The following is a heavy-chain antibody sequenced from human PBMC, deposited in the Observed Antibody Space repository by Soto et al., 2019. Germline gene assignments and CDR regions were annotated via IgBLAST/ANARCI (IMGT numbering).Heavy chain of an antibody. Sequence: SETLSLTCAVYGGSFSGYYWSWIRQPPGKGLEWIGEINHSGSTNYNPSLKSRVTISVDTSKNQFSLKLSSVTAADTAVYYCARVPSAWFGELLFHFQHWGQGTLVTVS. CDR2: INHSGST. CDR1: GGSFSGYY. CDR3: ARVPSAWFGELLFHFQH. D-gene: IGHD3-10*01. J-gene: IGHJ1*01. V-gene: IGHV4-34*01.